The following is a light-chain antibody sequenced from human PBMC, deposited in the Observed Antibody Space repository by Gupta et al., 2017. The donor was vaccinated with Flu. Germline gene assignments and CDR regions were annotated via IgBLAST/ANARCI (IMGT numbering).Light chain of an antibody. CDR3: QQRNNWPPLYT. V-gene: IGKV3-11*01. J-gene: IGKJ2*01. Sequence: EIVLTQSPATLSLSPGERATLSCRASQSVSSYLAWYQQTPGQAPRLLIYDASNRATGIPARFSGSGSGTDFTLTISSLEPEDSAFYYCQQRNNWPPLYTFGQGTKLEIK. CDR2: DAS. CDR1: QSVSSY.